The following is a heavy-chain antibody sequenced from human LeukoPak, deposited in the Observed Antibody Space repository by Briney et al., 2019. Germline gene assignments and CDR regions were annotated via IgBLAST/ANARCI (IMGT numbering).Heavy chain of an antibody. J-gene: IGHJ4*02. D-gene: IGHD2-15*01. Sequence: ASVKVSCKASGYTFTYYYMHWVRQAPGQGLEWMGWINPYSGDTNYAQKFQGRVTMTRDTSITTAYMDLSRLKSNDTAVYYCARASVENTLRIDDYWGQGTLVTVSS. CDR2: INPYSGDT. CDR3: ARASVENTLRIDDY. CDR1: GYTFTYYY. V-gene: IGHV1-2*02.